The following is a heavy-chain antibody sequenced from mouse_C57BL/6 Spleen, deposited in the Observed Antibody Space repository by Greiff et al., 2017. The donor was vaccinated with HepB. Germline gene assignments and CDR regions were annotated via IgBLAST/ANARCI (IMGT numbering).Heavy chain of an antibody. Sequence: QVQLKQPGAELVRPGSSVKLSCKASGYTFTSYWMDWVKQRPGQGLEWIGNIYPSDSETHYNQKFKDKATLTVDKSSSTAYMQLSSLTSEDSAVYYCARGLLPPHYFDYWGQGTTLTVSS. D-gene: IGHD1-1*01. CDR1: GYTFTSYW. CDR2: IYPSDSET. V-gene: IGHV1-61*01. J-gene: IGHJ2*01. CDR3: ARGLLPPHYFDY.